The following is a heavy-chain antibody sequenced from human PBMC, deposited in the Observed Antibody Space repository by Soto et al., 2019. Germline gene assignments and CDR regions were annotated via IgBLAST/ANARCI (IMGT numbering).Heavy chain of an antibody. V-gene: IGHV3-21*01. Sequence: EVQLVESGGGLVKPGGSLRLSCAASGVTFTNYSLHWVRQAPGKGLAWVSSISSGSNYIYYADSVKGRFTISRDNAKKSLFLQMNSLRAEDTAVYFCARDTYGAASDHQFDSWGQGTLVTVSS. CDR2: ISSGSNYI. D-gene: IGHD1-26*01. CDR3: ARDTYGAASDHQFDS. CDR1: GVTFTNYS. J-gene: IGHJ4*02.